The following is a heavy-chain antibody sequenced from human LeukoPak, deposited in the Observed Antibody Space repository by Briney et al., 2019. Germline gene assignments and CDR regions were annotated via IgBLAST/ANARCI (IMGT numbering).Heavy chain of an antibody. J-gene: IGHJ4*02. CDR2: IYHSGST. Sequence: KPSETLSLTCTVSGGSISSSSYYWGWIRQPPGKGLEWIGSIYHSGSTYYNPSLKSRVTISVDTSKNQFSLKLSSVTAADTAVYYCARRRFLEWLDDYFDYWGQGTLVTVSS. V-gene: IGHV4-39*07. CDR1: GGSISSSSYY. CDR3: ARRRFLEWLDDYFDY. D-gene: IGHD3-3*01.